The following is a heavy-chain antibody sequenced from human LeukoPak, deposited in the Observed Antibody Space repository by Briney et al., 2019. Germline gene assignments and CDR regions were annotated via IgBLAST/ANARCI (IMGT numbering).Heavy chain of an antibody. CDR2: ISAYNGNT. CDR1: GYTFTSYG. Sequence: ASVKASCKASGYTFTSYGISWVRQAPGQGLEWMTWISAYNGNTNYAQKFQGRVTMTTDTSTSTAYMELRSLRSDDTAVYYCARASQYYDILTGYYNDAFDKWGQGTMVTVSS. CDR3: ARASQYYDILTGYYNDAFDK. V-gene: IGHV1-18*01. J-gene: IGHJ3*02. D-gene: IGHD3-9*01.